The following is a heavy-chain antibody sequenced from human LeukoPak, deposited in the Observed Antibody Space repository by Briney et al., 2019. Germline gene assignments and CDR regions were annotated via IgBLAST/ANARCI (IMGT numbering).Heavy chain of an antibody. CDR2: MLGSGATT. V-gene: IGHV3-23*01. J-gene: IGHJ6*02. Sequence: TGGSLRLSCAASGFTFSSYAMSWVRQAPGKGLEWVSTMLGSGATTYYADSMRGRFTISRDNSKNTLYLQMNSLRAEDTAVYYCAREMDVWGQGTTVTVSS. CDR1: GFTFSSYA. CDR3: AREMDV.